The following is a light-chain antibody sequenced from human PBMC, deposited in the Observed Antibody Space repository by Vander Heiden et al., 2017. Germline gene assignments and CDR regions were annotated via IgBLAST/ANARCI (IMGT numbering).Light chain of an antibody. CDR3: QQYNNWPPYT. Sequence: VITHTPATLALSPGGRATLSCRASQSVSSNLAWYQQKPGQAPRLLMYGASTRATGIPARFSGSGCGTEFILTISSLQSEDFAVYYCQQYNNWPPYTFGQGTKLEIK. J-gene: IGKJ2*01. V-gene: IGKV3-15*01. CDR1: QSVSSN. CDR2: GAS.